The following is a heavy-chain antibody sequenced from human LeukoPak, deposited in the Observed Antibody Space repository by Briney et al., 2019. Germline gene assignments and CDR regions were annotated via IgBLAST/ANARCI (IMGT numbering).Heavy chain of an antibody. CDR1: GFTFSSYG. V-gene: IGHV3-33*01. D-gene: IGHD6-19*01. J-gene: IGHJ4*02. CDR3: ATAGYSSGWYPDY. CDR2: IWYDGSNK. Sequence: GRSLRLSCAASGFTFSSYGMHWVRRAPGKGLEWVAVIWYDGSNKYYADSVKGRFTISRDNSKNTLYLQMNSLRAEDTAMYYCATAGYSSGWYPDYWGQGTLVTVSS.